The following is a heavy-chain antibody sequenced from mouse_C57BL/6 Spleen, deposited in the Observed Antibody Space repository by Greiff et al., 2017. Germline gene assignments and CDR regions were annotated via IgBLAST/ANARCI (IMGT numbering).Heavy chain of an antibody. J-gene: IGHJ2*01. CDR1: GYTFTSYW. V-gene: IGHV1-64*01. CDR3: ARGYYGSSYYFDY. D-gene: IGHD1-1*01. Sequence: QVHVKQPGAELVKPGASVKLSCKASGYTFTSYWMHWVKQRPGQGLEWIGMIHPNSGSTNYNEKFKSKATLTVDKSSSTAYRQLSSLTSEDSAVYYCARGYYGSSYYFDYWGQGTTLTVSS. CDR2: IHPNSGST.